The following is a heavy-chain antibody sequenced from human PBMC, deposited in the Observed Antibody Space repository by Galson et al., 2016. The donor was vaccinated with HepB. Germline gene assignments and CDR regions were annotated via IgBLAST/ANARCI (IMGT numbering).Heavy chain of an antibody. CDR1: GDSISSGDYH. Sequence: TLPLTCTVSGDSISSGDYHWSWIRQHPGKGLEWIGYIYYSGSTYYNPSLKSRVDLSVDTSKSQFSLKLRSVTAADTAVYYCARPRRSDYDGHPKDWYFDLWGRGTLVTVSS. CDR3: ARPRRSDYDGHPKDWYFDL. J-gene: IGHJ2*01. V-gene: IGHV4-31*03. D-gene: IGHD4-17*01. CDR2: IYYSGST.